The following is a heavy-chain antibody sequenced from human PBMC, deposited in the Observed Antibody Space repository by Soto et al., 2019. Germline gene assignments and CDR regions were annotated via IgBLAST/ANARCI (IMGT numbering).Heavy chain of an antibody. CDR3: ASVVPGAEAWFRP. D-gene: IGHD2-2*01. Sequence: QVRLVQSQVAEKRPGASVKDSCKPSGYTFYNSGITWVRQTPGHPLKWMGWISVYSDGTNYAQKFQCRVSLSTDTSTTTAYRELRILRSDDTAVYYCASVVPGAEAWFRPWGQGTLVTVSS. CDR1: GYTFYNSG. J-gene: IGHJ5*02. CDR2: ISVYSDGT. V-gene: IGHV1-18*01.